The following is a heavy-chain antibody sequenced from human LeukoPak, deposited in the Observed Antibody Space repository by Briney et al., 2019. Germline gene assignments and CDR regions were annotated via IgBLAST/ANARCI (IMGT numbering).Heavy chain of an antibody. D-gene: IGHD3-9*01. CDR2: ISGSGGTT. V-gene: IGHV3-23*01. J-gene: IGHJ4*01. CDR3: AKASHLTGYYLPIDY. CDR1: GFTFSSYA. Sequence: GASLRLSCAASGFTFSSYAMTWVRQAPGKGLEWVSAISGSGGTTYNADSVKGRFTISRDNSKNTLYLQMNSLRAEDTAVYYCAKASHLTGYYLPIDYWGHGTLVTVSS.